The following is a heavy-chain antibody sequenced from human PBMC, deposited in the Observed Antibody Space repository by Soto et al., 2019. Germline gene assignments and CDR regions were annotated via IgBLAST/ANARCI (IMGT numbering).Heavy chain of an antibody. V-gene: IGHV3-30*04. J-gene: IGHJ4*02. CDR3: ARELERVFDY. CDR1: GFTFSSYA. Sequence: GSLRLSCAASGFTFSSYAMHWVRQAPGKGLEWVAVIAYDGRNKYYADSVKGRSTISRDNSKNTLYLQMNSLRIEDTAVYYCARELERVFDYWGQGTLVTVSS. D-gene: IGHD1-1*01. CDR2: IAYDGRNK.